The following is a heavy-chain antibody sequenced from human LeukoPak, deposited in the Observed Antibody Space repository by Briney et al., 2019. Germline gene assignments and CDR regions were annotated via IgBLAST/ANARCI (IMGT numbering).Heavy chain of an antibody. CDR2: IYHSGST. J-gene: IGHJ4*02. CDR3: RAYCGGDCSRDFDY. Sequence: SETLSLTCAVSGGSISSGGYSWSWIRQPPGKGLEWIGYIYHSGSTYYNPPLKSRVTISVDRSKNQFSLKLSSVTAADTAVYYCRAYCGGDCSRDFDYWGQGTLVTVSS. CDR1: GGSISSGGYS. V-gene: IGHV4-30-2*01. D-gene: IGHD2-21*02.